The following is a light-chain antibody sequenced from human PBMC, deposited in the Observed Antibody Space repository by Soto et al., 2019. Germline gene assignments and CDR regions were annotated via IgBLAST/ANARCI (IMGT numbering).Light chain of an antibody. Sequence: QSVLTQPPSASGTPGQRVTISCSGSSSNIGGNTVNWHQQLPGTAPKLLIYSSNQRPSGVPDRFSGSKSGTSASLAISGLQSEDEADYYCAAWDDSLNGVVFGGGTKLTVL. CDR2: SSN. CDR1: SSNIGGNT. V-gene: IGLV1-44*01. CDR3: AAWDDSLNGVV. J-gene: IGLJ2*01.